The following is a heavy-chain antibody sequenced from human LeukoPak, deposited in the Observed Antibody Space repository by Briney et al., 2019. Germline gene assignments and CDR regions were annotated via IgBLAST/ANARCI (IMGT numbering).Heavy chain of an antibody. CDR1: GDSVSSNSAA. V-gene: IGHV6-1*01. J-gene: IGHJ4*02. CDR3: ARGYGYYFDY. Sequence: QSGPGLVKPSQTLSLNCTISGDSVSSNSAAWNWIRQSPSRRLEWLGRTYYRSKWYTDYALSVRSRITINPDTSKNQFSLQLNSVTPEDTAVYYCARGYGYYFDYWGQGTLVTVSP. CDR2: TYYRSKWYT. D-gene: IGHD5-18*01.